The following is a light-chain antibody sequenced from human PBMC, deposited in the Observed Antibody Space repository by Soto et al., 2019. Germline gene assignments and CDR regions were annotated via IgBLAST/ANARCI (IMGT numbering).Light chain of an antibody. V-gene: IGKV3-11*01. CDR1: HYINTR. J-gene: IGKJ1*01. CDR3: HQRQSWPRT. Sequence: EIVLTQSPATLSSFPGDRVTLSCRASHYINTRLAWYQHRPGQAPRLLIYQTSIRAAGIPARFSASGSGTDFTLTISDVQTEDFALYYCHQRQSWPRTFGQGNKVDI. CDR2: QTS.